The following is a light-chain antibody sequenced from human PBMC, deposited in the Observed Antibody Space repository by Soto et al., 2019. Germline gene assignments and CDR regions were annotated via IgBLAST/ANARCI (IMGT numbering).Light chain of an antibody. V-gene: IGKV3-11*01. CDR3: QQRSNWT. CDR1: QSVSSY. Sequence: EIVLTQSPATLSLSPGERATLSCRASQSVSSYLAWYQQKPGQAPRLLIYDASNRATGIPARFSGSGSGTDFTLTISCREPEDFAVYYCQQRSNWTFGQGTKVEIK. J-gene: IGKJ1*01. CDR2: DAS.